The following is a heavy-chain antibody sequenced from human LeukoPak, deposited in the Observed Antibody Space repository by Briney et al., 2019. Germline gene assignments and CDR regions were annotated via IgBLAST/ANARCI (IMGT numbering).Heavy chain of an antibody. CDR2: FDPEDGET. V-gene: IGHV1-24*01. CDR3: ATARLGTTVVTPGAFDI. Sequence: ASVKVSCKVSGYTLTELSMHWVRQAPGKGLEWMGGFDPEDGETIYAQKFQGRVTMTEDTSTDTAYTELSSLRSEDTAVYYCATARLGTTVVTPGAFDIWGQGTMVTVSS. D-gene: IGHD4-23*01. CDR1: GYTLTELS. J-gene: IGHJ3*02.